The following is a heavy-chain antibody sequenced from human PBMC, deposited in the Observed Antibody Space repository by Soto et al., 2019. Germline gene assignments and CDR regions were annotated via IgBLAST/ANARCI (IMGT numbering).Heavy chain of an antibody. D-gene: IGHD3-3*01. CDR3: ARAVGSGGAY. J-gene: IGHJ4*02. CDR2: INPDGSRK. V-gene: IGHV3-7*01. Sequence: EVQLVESGGGLVQPGGSLRLSCAASGFTFSTYWMHWVRQAPGKGLEWLVNINPDGSRKFYLDSIKGRFVISRDNTKNSLYLQMDGLRADDTAVNFCARAVGSGGAYWGQGTLVTVSS. CDR1: GFTFSTYW.